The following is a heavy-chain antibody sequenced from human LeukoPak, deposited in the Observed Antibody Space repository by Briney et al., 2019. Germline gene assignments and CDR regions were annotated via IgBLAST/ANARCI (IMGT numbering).Heavy chain of an antibody. CDR3: ARHRMASGYFDY. Sequence: SETLSLTCTVSGGSISSSSYYWGWIRQPPGKGLEWIGYIYYSGSTNYNPSLTSRVTISVDTSKKQFSLKLSSVTAADTAVYYCARHRMASGYFDYWGQGTLVTVSS. CDR1: GGSISSSSYY. V-gene: IGHV4-61*05. CDR2: IYYSGST. J-gene: IGHJ4*02. D-gene: IGHD5-24*01.